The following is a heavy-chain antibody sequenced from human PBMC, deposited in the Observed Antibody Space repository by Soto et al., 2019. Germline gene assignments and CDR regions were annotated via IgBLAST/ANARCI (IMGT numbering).Heavy chain of an antibody. Sequence: GGSMRLSCAAAGFTFSSYSMSWVRQTTGKGLEWVSAISGSGGSTYYADSVKGRFTISRDNSKNTLYLQMNSLRAEDTAVYYYATPGIDDILPYYLDYGGRGTLVPVPS. CDR3: ATPGIDDILPYYLDY. D-gene: IGHD3-9*01. V-gene: IGHV3-23*01. J-gene: IGHJ4*02. CDR1: GFTFSSYS. CDR2: ISGSGGST.